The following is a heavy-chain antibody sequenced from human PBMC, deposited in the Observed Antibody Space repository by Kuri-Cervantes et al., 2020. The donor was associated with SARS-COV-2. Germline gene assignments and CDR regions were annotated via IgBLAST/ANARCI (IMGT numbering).Heavy chain of an antibody. J-gene: IGHJ4*02. CDR3: AKGGAALQDYFDY. CDR1: GFTFSSYS. Sequence: ETLSLTCAASGFTFSSYSMNWVRQAPGKGLEWVSYISSSGSTIYYADSVKGRFTISRDNSKNTLYLQMNSLRAEDTAVYYCAKGGAALQDYFDYWGQGTLVTVSS. D-gene: IGHD1-26*01. V-gene: IGHV3-48*01. CDR2: ISSSGSTI.